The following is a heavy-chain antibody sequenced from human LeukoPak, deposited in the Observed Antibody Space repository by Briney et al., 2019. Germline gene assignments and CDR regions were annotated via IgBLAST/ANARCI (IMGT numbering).Heavy chain of an antibody. V-gene: IGHV1-69*05. J-gene: IGHJ4*02. CDR3: ARGTGDGEGFDY. CDR2: IIPIFGTA. Sequence: GASVKVSCKASGGTFSSYAISWVRQAPGQGLEWMGGIIPIFGTANYAQKFQGRVTITTDESTSTAYMELSSLRSEDTAVYYCARGTGDGEGFDYWGQGTLVTVSS. D-gene: IGHD7-27*01. CDR1: GGTFSSYA.